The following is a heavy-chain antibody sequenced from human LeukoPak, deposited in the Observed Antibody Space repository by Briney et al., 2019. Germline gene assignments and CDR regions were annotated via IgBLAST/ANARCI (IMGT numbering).Heavy chain of an antibody. CDR2: IIPILGTA. CDR1: GGTFSNYA. J-gene: IGHJ4*02. Sequence: SVKVSCKTSGGTFSNYAITWVRQAPGQGLEWMGGIIPILGTADYAQKFQGRVSITTDGSTTTVYMELSRLRSEDTAVYYCARDRYYDSRGTYYESGYWGQGTLVTVSS. CDR3: ARDRYYDSRGTYYESGY. V-gene: IGHV1-69*05. D-gene: IGHD3-22*01.